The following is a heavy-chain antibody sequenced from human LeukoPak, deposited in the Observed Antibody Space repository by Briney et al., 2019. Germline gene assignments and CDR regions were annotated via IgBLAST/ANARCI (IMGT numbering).Heavy chain of an antibody. CDR2: IYPGDSDT. CDR3: VLSGSYYRNWFDP. J-gene: IGHJ5*02. CDR1: GYIFTSYW. D-gene: IGHD3-10*01. V-gene: IGHV5-51*01. Sequence: GESLNISCKGSGYIFTSYWIGWVRQMPGKGLEWMGIIYPGDSDTRYSPSFQGQVTISADKSISTAYLQWSSLKASDTAMYYCVLSGSYYRNWFDPWGQGTLVTVSS.